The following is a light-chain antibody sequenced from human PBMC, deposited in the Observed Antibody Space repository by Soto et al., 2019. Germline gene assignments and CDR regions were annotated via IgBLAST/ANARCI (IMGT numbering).Light chain of an antibody. CDR2: DTF. J-gene: IGKJ2*01. CDR3: KQRSNWTPGYN. CDR1: QSVSSH. V-gene: IGKV3-11*01. Sequence: ELVLTQSPATLSLSPGERATLSCRASQSVSSHLAWYQQKPGQAPRLLMYDTFNRATGIPARFNGSGSGTDFTLNISSLEPQDFAVYYCKQRSNWTPGYNFGQGTKLEIK.